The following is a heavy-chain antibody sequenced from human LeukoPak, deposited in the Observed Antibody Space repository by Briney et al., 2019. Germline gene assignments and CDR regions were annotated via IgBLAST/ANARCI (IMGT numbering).Heavy chain of an antibody. J-gene: IGHJ6*03. D-gene: IGHD2-2*01. CDR1: GSSISSGYY. CDR2: IYHSGST. V-gene: IGHV4-38-2*02. Sequence: PSETLSLTCTVSGSSISSGYYWGWIRQPPGKGLEWIGSIYHSGSTYYNPSLKSRVTISVDTSKNQFSLKLSSVTAADTAVYYCARHISSTSWTSYYYMDVWVKGTTVTVSS. CDR3: ARHISSTSWTSYYYMDV.